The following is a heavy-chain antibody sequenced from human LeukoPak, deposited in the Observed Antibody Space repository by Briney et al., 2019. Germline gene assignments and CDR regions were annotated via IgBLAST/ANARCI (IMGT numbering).Heavy chain of an antibody. CDR2: ISSSSSTI. CDR3: ARDLQEGNRGPYGMDV. V-gene: IGHV3-48*04. D-gene: IGHD3-10*01. CDR1: GFTFSSYS. J-gene: IGHJ6*02. Sequence: GGSLRLSCAASGFTFSSYSMNWVRQAPGKGLEWVSYISSSSSTIYYTDSVKGRFTISRDNAKNSLYLQMNSLRAEDTAVYYCARDLQEGNRGPYGMDVWGQGTTVTVSS.